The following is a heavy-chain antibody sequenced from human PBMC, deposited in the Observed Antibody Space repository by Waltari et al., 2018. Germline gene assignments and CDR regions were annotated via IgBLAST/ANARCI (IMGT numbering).Heavy chain of an antibody. D-gene: IGHD3-10*01. V-gene: IGHV4-34*01. CDR3: ARATGSGSYWYGAFDV. Sequence: QVQPQESGPGLVKPSGTLSLTCAVYGGSFSGYYWSWIRQPPGKGLEWIGEINHSGSTNYNPSLKSRVTISVDTSKNQFSLKLSSVTAADTAVYYCARATGSGSYWYGAFDVWGQGTMVSVSS. CDR1: GGSFSGYY. J-gene: IGHJ3*01. CDR2: INHSGST.